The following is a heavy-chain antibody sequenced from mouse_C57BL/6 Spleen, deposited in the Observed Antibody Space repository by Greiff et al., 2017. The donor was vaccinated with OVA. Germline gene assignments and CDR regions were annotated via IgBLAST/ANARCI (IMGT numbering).Heavy chain of an antibody. CDR3: ARGDGKEYYFDY. CDR1: GYAFSSSW. Sequence: QVQLQQSGPELVKPGASVKISCKASGYAFSSSWMNWVKQRPGKGLEWIGRIYPGDGDTNYNGKFKGKATLTADKSSSTAYMQPSSLTSEDSAVYFCARGDGKEYYFDYWGQGTTLTVSS. CDR2: IYPGDGDT. D-gene: IGHD2-1*01. V-gene: IGHV1-82*01. J-gene: IGHJ2*01.